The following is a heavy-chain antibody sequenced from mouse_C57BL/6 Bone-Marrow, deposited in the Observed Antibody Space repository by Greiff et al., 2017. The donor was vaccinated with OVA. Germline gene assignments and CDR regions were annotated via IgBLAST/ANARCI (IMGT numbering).Heavy chain of an antibody. J-gene: IGHJ3*01. D-gene: IGHD2-12*01. CDR1: GYTFTSYW. Sequence: VQLQQPGAELVKPGASVKLSCKASGYTFTSYWMHWVKQRPGQGLEWIGMIHPNSGSTNYNEKFKSKATLTVDKSSSTAYMQLSSLTSEDSAVYYCASSYYSVPWFAYWGQGTLVTVSA. CDR3: ASSYYSVPWFAY. CDR2: IHPNSGST. V-gene: IGHV1-64*01.